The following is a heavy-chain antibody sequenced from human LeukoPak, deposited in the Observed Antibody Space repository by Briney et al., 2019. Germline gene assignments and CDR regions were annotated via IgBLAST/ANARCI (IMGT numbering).Heavy chain of an antibody. J-gene: IGHJ4*02. CDR1: GYTFTGYY. CDR2: INPNSGGT. Sequence: GASVKVSCKASGYTFTGYYMHWVRQAPGQGLEWMGWINPNSGGTNYAQKFQGRVTMTRDTSISTAYMELSRLRSDDTAVYYCARIKGGIQLWYRYWGQGTLVTVSS. CDR3: ARIKGGIQLWYRY. D-gene: IGHD5-18*01. V-gene: IGHV1-2*02.